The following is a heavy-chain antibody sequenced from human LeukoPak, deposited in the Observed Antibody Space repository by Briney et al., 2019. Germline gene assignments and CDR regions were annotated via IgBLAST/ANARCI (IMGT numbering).Heavy chain of an antibody. D-gene: IGHD3-3*01. J-gene: IGHJ4*02. CDR2: ISGSGGST. CDR1: GFTFSSYA. V-gene: IGHV3-23*01. CDR3: AKDVTIFGVVYFDY. Sequence: GGSLRLSCAASGFTFSSYAMHWVRQAPGKGLEWVSAISGSGGSTYYADSVKGRFTISRDNSKNTLYLQMNSLRAEDTAVYYCAKDVTIFGVVYFDYWGQGTLVTVSS.